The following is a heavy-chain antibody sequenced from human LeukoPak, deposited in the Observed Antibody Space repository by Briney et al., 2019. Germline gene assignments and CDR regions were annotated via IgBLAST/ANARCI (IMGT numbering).Heavy chain of an antibody. J-gene: IGHJ6*03. Sequence: SETLSLTCTVSGGSISSGSYYWGWIRQPAGKGLEWIWRIYTSGSTNYNPSLKSRITISVDTSKNQFSLKLSSVTAADTAVYYCARLPTVPRDYYYMDVWGKGTTVTVSS. CDR2: IYTSGST. CDR1: GGSISSGSYY. V-gene: IGHV4-61*02. D-gene: IGHD4-17*01. CDR3: ARLPTVPRDYYYMDV.